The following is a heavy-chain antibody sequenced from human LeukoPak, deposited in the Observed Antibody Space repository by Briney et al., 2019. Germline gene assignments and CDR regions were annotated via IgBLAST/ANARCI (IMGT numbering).Heavy chain of an antibody. Sequence: PGGSLRLSCAASGLTFSSYEMTWVRQAPGKGLEWVSYISSSGSTIYYADSVKGRFTISRDNAKNSLYLQMNSLRAEDTAVYYCATSLANDAFDIWGQGTMVTVSS. CDR2: ISSSGSTI. V-gene: IGHV3-48*03. CDR3: ATSLANDAFDI. CDR1: GLTFSSYE. J-gene: IGHJ3*02. D-gene: IGHD3-16*01.